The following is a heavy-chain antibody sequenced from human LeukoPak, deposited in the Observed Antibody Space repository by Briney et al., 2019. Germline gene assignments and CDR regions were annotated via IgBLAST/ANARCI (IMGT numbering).Heavy chain of an antibody. CDR1: GYTFTSYG. V-gene: IGHV1-18*01. D-gene: IGHD6-19*01. J-gene: IGHJ4*02. Sequence: GASVNVSCKASGYTFTSYGISWVRQDPGQGLEWMGWISVYNGNIHYAQKLQGRVTMTTDTFTSTAYMELRSLTSDETAIYYCARDAPSVAVAGGTDYWGQGTLVSVSS. CDR2: ISVYNGNI. CDR3: ARDAPSVAVAGGTDY.